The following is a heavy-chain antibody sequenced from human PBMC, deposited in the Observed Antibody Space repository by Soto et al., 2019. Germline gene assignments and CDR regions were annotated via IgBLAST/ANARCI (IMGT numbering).Heavy chain of an antibody. J-gene: IGHJ4*02. D-gene: IGHD6-13*01. Sequence: SETVSLTCVVSGGSISSSNWWSWVRQPPGKGLEWIGGIYHSGTTNYSPSLKSRVIISADMSKNHFSLTLTSVTAADTAVYYCVFPATADFDYWGQGTPVTVSS. V-gene: IGHV4-4*02. CDR2: IYHSGTT. CDR3: VFPATADFDY. CDR1: GGSISSSNW.